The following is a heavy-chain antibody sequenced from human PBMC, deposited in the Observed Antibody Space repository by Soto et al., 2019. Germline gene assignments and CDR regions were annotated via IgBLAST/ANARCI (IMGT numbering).Heavy chain of an antibody. V-gene: IGHV3-64*02. J-gene: IGHJ4*02. CDR2: ISSNGGST. CDR3: ARDHGGGGLALEF. Sequence: GGSLRLSCAASGFTFSSYAMHWVRQAPGKGLEYVSAISSNGGSTYYADSVKGRFTISRDNSKNTLYLQMGSLRAEDMAVYYCARDHGGGGLALEFWGQGTLVTVSS. CDR1: GFTFSSYA. D-gene: IGHD3-16*01.